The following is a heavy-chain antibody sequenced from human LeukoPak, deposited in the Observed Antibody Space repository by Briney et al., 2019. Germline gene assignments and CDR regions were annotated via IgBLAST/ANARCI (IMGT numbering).Heavy chain of an antibody. D-gene: IGHD3-16*02. CDR2: IWYDGSSK. CDR1: GFTFSSYG. V-gene: IGHV3-33*01. J-gene: IGHJ3*02. Sequence: GGSLRLSCAASGFTFSSYGMYWVRQAPGKGLEWVALIWYDGSSKHYADSVRGRFTISRDNSKNTLYLQMNSLRAEDTAVYYCARHGSRGYDYVWGSYRSPDGDDAFDIWGQGTMVTVSS. CDR3: ARHGSRGYDYVWGSYRSPDGDDAFDI.